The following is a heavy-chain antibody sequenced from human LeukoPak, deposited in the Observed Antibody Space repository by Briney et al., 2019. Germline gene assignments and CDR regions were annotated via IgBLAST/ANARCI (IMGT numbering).Heavy chain of an antibody. CDR1: GFTFSSYW. J-gene: IGHJ6*03. CDR3: ARSPYYGSGSYHYYYYYMDV. CDR2: IKQDGSEK. V-gene: IGHV3-7*01. Sequence: GGSLRLSCAASGFTFSSYWMSWVRQAPGKGLEWVANIKQDGSEKYYVDSVKGRFTIPRDNAKKSLYLQMNSLRAEDTAVYYCARSPYYGSGSYHYYYYYMDVWGKGTTVTVSS. D-gene: IGHD3-10*01.